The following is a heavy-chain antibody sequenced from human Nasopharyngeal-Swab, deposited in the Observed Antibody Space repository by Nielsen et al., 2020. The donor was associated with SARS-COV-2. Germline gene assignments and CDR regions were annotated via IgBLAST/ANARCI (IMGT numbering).Heavy chain of an antibody. J-gene: IGHJ4*02. Sequence: WIRQPTGTGLEWVAVISYDGSNKYYADSVKGRFTISRDNSKNMLYLQMKSLRAEDTAVYYCAKDKKARGDSSSWTTDYWGQGTLVTVSS. D-gene: IGHD6-13*01. CDR2: ISYDGSNK. V-gene: IGHV3-30*18. CDR3: AKDKKARGDSSSWTTDY.